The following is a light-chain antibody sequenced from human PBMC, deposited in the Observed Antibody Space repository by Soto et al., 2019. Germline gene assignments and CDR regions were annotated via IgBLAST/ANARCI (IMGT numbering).Light chain of an antibody. Sequence: QSVLTQPASVSGSPGRSVTISCTGSSSDVGDFNYVSWYQHLPGRAPKLIIYDVTNRTSGISYRFSASKSGRTASLTISGLQAEDEADYYCSSYSSSTTHVVFGGGTKVTVL. CDR1: SSDVGDFNY. CDR2: DVT. V-gene: IGLV2-14*03. J-gene: IGLJ2*01. CDR3: SSYSSSTTHVV.